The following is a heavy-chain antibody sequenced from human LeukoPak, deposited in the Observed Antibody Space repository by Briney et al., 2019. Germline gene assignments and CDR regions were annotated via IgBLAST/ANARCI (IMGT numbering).Heavy chain of an antibody. V-gene: IGHV4-59*01. CDR1: GGSISSYY. D-gene: IGHD3-3*01. CDR2: IYYSGST. J-gene: IGHJ5*02. Sequence: PSETLSLTCTVSGGSISSYYWSWIRQPPGQGLEWIGYIYYSGSTNYNPSLKSRVTISVDTSKNQFSLKLSSVTAADTAVYYCARDLRHDFWSGPVGFDPWGQGTLVTVSS. CDR3: ARDLRHDFWSGPVGFDP.